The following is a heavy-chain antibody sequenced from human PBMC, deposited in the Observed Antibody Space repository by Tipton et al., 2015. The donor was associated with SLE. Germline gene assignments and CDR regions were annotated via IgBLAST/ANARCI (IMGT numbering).Heavy chain of an antibody. CDR3: ARDPSRYSGSQSRFDY. CDR1: GGSISSSSYY. Sequence: TLSLTCTVSGGSISSSSYYWGWIRQPPGKGLEWIGSIYYSGSTYYNPSLKSRVTISVDTSKNQFSLKLSSVTAADTAVYYCARDPSRYSGSQSRFDYWGPGTLVTVSS. V-gene: IGHV4-39*07. J-gene: IGHJ4*02. CDR2: IYYSGST. D-gene: IGHD1-26*01.